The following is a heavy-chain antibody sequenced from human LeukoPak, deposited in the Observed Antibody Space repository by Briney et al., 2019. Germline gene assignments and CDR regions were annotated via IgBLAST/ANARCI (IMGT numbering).Heavy chain of an antibody. Sequence: ASVKVSCKASGYTFTSYAMNWVRQAPGQGLEWMGWINTNTGNPTYAQGFTGRFVFSLDTSVSTAYLQISSLKAEDTAVYYCARTLTGTTSGVNWFDPWGQGTLVTVSS. CDR3: ARTLTGTTSGVNWFDP. CDR1: GYTFTSYA. V-gene: IGHV7-4-1*02. CDR2: INTNTGNP. D-gene: IGHD1-7*01. J-gene: IGHJ5*02.